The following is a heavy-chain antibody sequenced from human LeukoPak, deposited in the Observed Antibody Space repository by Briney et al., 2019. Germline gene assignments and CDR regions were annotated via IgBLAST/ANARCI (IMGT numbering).Heavy chain of an antibody. J-gene: IGHJ4*02. D-gene: IGHD4-17*01. V-gene: IGHV4-39*01. CDR1: GGSISSSSYY. CDR2: IYYIGST. Sequence: PSETLSLTCTVSGGSISSSSYYWGWIRQPPGKGLEWIGSIYYIGSTYYNPSLKSRVTISVDTSKNQFSLKLSSVTAADTAVYYCARRPYGDYLYYFDYWGQGTLVAVSS. CDR3: ARRPYGDYLYYFDY.